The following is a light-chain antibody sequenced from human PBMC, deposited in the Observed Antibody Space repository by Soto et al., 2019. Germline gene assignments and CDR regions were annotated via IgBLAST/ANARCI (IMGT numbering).Light chain of an antibody. CDR2: SNN. CDR1: SSNIGSNT. CDR3: ASWDDSITGYYV. Sequence: QSVLTQPPSASGTPGQRVTISCSGSSSNIGSNTVNWYQQLPGTAPNHLIYSNNQRPSGVPDRISVSKSGTSASLALSGLQSEDEADYYCASWDDSITGYYVFGTGTKLTVL. V-gene: IGLV1-44*01. J-gene: IGLJ1*01.